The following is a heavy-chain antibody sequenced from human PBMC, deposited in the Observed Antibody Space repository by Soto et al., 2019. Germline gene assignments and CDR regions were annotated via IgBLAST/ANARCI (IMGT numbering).Heavy chain of an antibody. Sequence: SETLSLTCSVSDDSINSDKYYWGWIRQPPGKGLEWIGSVYYRGNAYYNPSLQTRGTISLDKSKSQFSLKLNSVTAADSAVYFCARLEVLATISYYFDFWGPGALVTVSS. CDR3: ARLEVLATISYYFDF. D-gene: IGHD2-8*02. CDR2: VYYRGNA. V-gene: IGHV4-39*01. CDR1: DDSINSDKYY. J-gene: IGHJ4*02.